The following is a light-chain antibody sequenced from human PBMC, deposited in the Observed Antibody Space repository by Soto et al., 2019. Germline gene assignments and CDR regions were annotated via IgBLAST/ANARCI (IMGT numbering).Light chain of an antibody. CDR1: QSVNSRF. Sequence: EVALTQSPGTLSLSTLDSATLSCRASQSVNSRFLAWYQHKPGQAPRLLIYAASTRATGIPDRFSGSASGTDFFSPITSRLEPEDVAVSYCQQYGNYPPSTFGQGTKVEIK. J-gene: IGKJ1*01. CDR3: QQYGNYPPST. V-gene: IGKV3-20*01. CDR2: AAS.